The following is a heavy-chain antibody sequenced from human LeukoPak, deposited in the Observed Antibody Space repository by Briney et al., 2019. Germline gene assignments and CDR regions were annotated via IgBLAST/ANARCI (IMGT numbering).Heavy chain of an antibody. V-gene: IGHV3-23*01. Sequence: GGSLRLSCAASGFTFSNYAMSWVRQAPGKGLEWVSTISDGGYSTYYADSVKGRFIISRDNSKNSLYLLMSSLRAEDSALYYCAKEGGSGYSKAYFDYWGQGALVTVSS. J-gene: IGHJ4*02. D-gene: IGHD3-22*01. CDR2: ISDGGYST. CDR3: AKEGGSGYSKAYFDY. CDR1: GFTFSNYA.